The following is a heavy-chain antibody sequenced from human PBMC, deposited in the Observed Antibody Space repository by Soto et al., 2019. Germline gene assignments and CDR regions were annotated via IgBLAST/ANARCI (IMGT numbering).Heavy chain of an antibody. CDR1: GHRFTSKW. V-gene: IGHV5-51*01. D-gene: IGHD3-9*01. CDR2: IYPGDSDI. J-gene: IGHJ1*01. Sequence: GESLKISCQGSGHRFTSKWIAGVRQMPGKGLEWIGIIYPGDSDIKYNPSFQGQVTISADRSISTAYLQWNSLKASDTAMYYCARAPAYYDVLIGYPGYFHHWGQGTLVTVSS. CDR3: ARAPAYYDVLIGYPGYFHH.